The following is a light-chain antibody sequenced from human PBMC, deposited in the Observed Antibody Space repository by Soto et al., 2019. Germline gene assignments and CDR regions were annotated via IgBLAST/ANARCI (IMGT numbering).Light chain of an antibody. CDR1: SSDVGYYNY. V-gene: IGLV2-14*01. J-gene: IGLJ2*01. CDR3: GSYTNTNTRL. Sequence: QSALTQPASVSGSPGQSITISCAGSSSDVGYYNYVSWYQHHPGKAPKLIIYEVSNRPIGVSNRFSGSKSGNTASLTISGLQADDEDYYYDGSYTNTNTRLFGGGTKLTVL. CDR2: EVS.